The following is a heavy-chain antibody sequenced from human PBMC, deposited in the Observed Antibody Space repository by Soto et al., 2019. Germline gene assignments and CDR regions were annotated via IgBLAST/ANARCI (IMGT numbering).Heavy chain of an antibody. Sequence: QVQLQESGPGLVKPSQTLSLTCTVSGASIIXXDYXXTWIRQPPGKGLEWIGHIYHTGATYYNPSLESRAIMSVDTSNNQFSLKLSSVTAADTAVFYCARGAVVNLVRGIMGGNWFDPWGQGTLVTVSS. J-gene: IGHJ5*02. CDR2: IYHTGAT. CDR3: ARGAVVNLVRGIMGGNWFDP. V-gene: IGHV4-30-4*01. D-gene: IGHD3-10*01. CDR1: GASIIXXDYX.